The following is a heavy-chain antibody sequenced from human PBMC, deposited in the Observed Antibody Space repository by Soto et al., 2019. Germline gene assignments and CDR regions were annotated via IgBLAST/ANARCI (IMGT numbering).Heavy chain of an antibody. CDR1: GFTFSSYD. V-gene: IGHV3-30-3*01. CDR3: ARDGRSMYRGTLIDAFDS. CDR2: IPYDGSNK. J-gene: IGHJ3*02. Sequence: QVQLVESGGGVVQPGRSLRLSCAASGFTFSSYDMHWVRQAPGKGLEWVAVIPYDGSNKYYAHSVKGRFTISRNNSKNTLYLQMNSVSAEDTAVYYCARDGRSMYRGTLIDAFDSWGQGTMVTVSS. D-gene: IGHD1-26*01.